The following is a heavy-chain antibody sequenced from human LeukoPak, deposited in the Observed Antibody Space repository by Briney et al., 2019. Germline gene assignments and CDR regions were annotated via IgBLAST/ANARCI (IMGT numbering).Heavy chain of an antibody. Sequence: PGKSLRLSCAASGFTFSTYAMSWVRQAPGKGPEWVSAISGTGASTYYADSVRGRFTISRDNSKNTLYLQMNSLRAEDTAIYYCAKDRELYDFQHWGQGTLVTVSS. D-gene: IGHD1-7*01. CDR1: GFTFSTYA. V-gene: IGHV3-23*01. CDR2: ISGTGAST. CDR3: AKDRELYDFQH. J-gene: IGHJ1*01.